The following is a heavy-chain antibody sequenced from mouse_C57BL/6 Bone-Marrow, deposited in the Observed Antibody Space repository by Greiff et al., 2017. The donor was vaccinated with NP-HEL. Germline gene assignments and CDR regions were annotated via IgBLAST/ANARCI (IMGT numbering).Heavy chain of an antibody. D-gene: IGHD1-1*01. Sequence: EVQGVESGGGLVQPGGSLKLSCAASGFTFSDYGMAWVRQAPRKGPEWVAFISNLAYSIYYADTVTGRFTISRENAKNTLYLEMSSLRSEDTAMYYCARDYGSSYAMDYWGQGTSVTVSS. CDR3: ARDYGSSYAMDY. V-gene: IGHV5-15*01. CDR1: GFTFSDYG. CDR2: ISNLAYSI. J-gene: IGHJ4*01.